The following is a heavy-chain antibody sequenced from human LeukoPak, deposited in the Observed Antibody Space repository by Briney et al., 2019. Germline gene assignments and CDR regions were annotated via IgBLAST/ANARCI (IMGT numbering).Heavy chain of an antibody. CDR3: ARGDSSGYRVLYYFDY. Sequence: SVKVSCKASGGTFSSYAISWVRQAPGRGLEWMGGIIPIFGTANYAQKFQGRVTVTADESTSTAYMELSSLRSEDTAVYYCARGDSSGYRVLYYFDYWGQGTLVTVSS. J-gene: IGHJ4*02. D-gene: IGHD3-22*01. CDR2: IIPIFGTA. CDR1: GGTFSSYA. V-gene: IGHV1-69*13.